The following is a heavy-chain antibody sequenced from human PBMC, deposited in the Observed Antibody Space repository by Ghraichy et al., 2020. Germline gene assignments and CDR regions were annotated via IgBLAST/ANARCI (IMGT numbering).Heavy chain of an antibody. CDR1: GFTFGDYA. CDR2: IRSKAYGGTT. D-gene: IGHD5-12*01. J-gene: IGHJ6*02. CDR3: TRDTWGGLTGMDV. V-gene: IGHV3-49*03. Sequence: GGSLRLSCTASGFTFGDYAMSWFRQAPGKGLEWVGFIRSKAYGGTTEYAASVKGRFTISRDDSKSIAYLQMNSLKTEDTAVYYCTRDTWGGLTGMDVWGQGTTVTVSS.